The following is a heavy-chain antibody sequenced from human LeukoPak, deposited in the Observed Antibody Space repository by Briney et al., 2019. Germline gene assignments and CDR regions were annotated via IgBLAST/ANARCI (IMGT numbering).Heavy chain of an antibody. CDR2: VIPMFGTS. CDR3: ARGDQVPRNYYYFYMDV. D-gene: IGHD2-2*01. CDR1: VGTFSSYA. V-gene: IGHV1-69*05. Sequence: ASEKVSSKASVGTFSSYAISWVRQAPGRGLEWMGGVIPMFGTSNYAQKFEGRVTVTTDESTSTAYMELSSLRSEDTAVYYCARGDQVPRNYYYFYMDVWGKGTTVTVSS. J-gene: IGHJ6*03.